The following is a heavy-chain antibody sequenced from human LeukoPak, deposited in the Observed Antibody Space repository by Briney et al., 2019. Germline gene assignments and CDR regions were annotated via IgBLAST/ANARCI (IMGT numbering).Heavy chain of an antibody. CDR2: INYSGRT. CDR3: ARGYYYDYFDY. CDR1: GDSISSSDFY. V-gene: IGHV4-39*01. Sequence: SETLSLTCTVSGDSISSSDFYWGWIRRPPGKGLEWIALINYSGRTFYNPSLESRVTISVDMSKNQFSLKLSSVTAADTAVYYCARGYYYDYFDYWGQGTLVTVSS. J-gene: IGHJ4*02. D-gene: IGHD3-22*01.